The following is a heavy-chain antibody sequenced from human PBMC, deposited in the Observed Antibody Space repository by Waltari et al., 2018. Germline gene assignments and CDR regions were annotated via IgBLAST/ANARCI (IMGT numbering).Heavy chain of an antibody. V-gene: IGHV4-59*08. J-gene: IGHJ4*02. D-gene: IGHD1-1*01. CDR2: IYYTGRT. Sequence: QVQLQESGPGLVQPSETLSLTCTLSGGSINNYHWSWFRQPPGKGLEWIAYIYYTGRTNYNPSLRGRVTMSLDTSKNQFSLNLSAVTAADTAFYCCARGEMANWVYFDYWGQGTLVTVSS. CDR1: GGSINNYH. CDR3: ARGEMANWVYFDY.